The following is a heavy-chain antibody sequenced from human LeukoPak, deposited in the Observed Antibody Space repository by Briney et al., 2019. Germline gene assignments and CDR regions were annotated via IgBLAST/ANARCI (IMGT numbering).Heavy chain of an antibody. D-gene: IGHD3-16*02. V-gene: IGHV1-2*02. CDR2: INPNSGGT. CDR1: GYTFTGYY. CDR3: AREIMITFGGVIVPSPPDY. Sequence: ASVKVSCKASGYTFTGYYMHWVRQAPGQGLEWMGWINPNSGGTNYAQKFQGRVTMTRDTSISTAYMELRSLRSDDTAVYYCAREIMITFGGVIVPSPPDYWGQGTLVTVSS. J-gene: IGHJ4*02.